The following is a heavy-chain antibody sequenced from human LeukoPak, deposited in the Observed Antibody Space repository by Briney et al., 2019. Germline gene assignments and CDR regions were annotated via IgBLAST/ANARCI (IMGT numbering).Heavy chain of an antibody. D-gene: IGHD3-10*01. V-gene: IGHV4-4*07. J-gene: IGHJ4*02. CDR1: GGSISSYY. CDR2: IYTSGGT. Sequence: SETLSLTCNVSGGSISSYYWSWIRQPAGKGLEWIGLIYTSGGTNYNPSLKNRVTMSVDTSKNQFSLKLSSVTAVDTAVYYCARAGSGALRDWGQGTLVTVSS. CDR3: ARAGSGALRD.